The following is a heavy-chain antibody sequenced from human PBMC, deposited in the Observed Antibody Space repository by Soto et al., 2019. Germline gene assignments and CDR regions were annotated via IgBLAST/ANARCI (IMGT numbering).Heavy chain of an antibody. J-gene: IGHJ4*02. CDR1: GGTFSSYA. CDR3: ARVGVYDASGGSYLAVDH. Sequence: QVQLVQSGAEVKKPGSSVKVSCKASGGTFSSYAISWVRQAPGQGLEWMGGIIPIFGTANYAQKFQGRVTVAADESTRRAYMELSSLGTEDTAVYDCARVGVYDASGGSYLAVDHWGQRNLGNVSP. CDR2: IIPIFGTA. V-gene: IGHV1-69*12. D-gene: IGHD3-22*01.